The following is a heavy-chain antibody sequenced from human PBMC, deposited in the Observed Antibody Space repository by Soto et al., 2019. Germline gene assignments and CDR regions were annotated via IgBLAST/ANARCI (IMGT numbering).Heavy chain of an antibody. J-gene: IGHJ5*02. CDR3: ALIKDCSRTDCYLASFDP. D-gene: IGHD2-2*01. CDR2: IFSNDDE. V-gene: IGHV2-26*01. Sequence: QVTLKESGPVLVKPTETLTLTCTVSGLSLSSGRLGVSWIRQPPGNALEWLAHIFSNDDESYSTSLKSRLTISKDTSRSQVVLTLTNMDPVDSATYYCALIKDCSRTDCYLASFDPWGQGTLVTVSS. CDR1: GLSLSSGRLG.